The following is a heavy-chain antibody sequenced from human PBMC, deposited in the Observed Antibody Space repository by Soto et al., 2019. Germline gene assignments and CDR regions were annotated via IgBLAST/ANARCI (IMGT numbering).Heavy chain of an antibody. V-gene: IGHV3-23*01. CDR2: ISGSGSAT. CDR1: GLTFSSYS. D-gene: IGHD2-15*01. CDR3: VKVASISFVGYSWHAMDF. J-gene: IGHJ6*02. Sequence: GGYLRLSCAASGLTFSSYSMNWVRQAPGKTLEWVSTISGSGSATYYADSVKGRFTISRDNSQNTLYLQLNSLRAEDTAVYYCVKVASISFVGYSWHAMDFPCQ.